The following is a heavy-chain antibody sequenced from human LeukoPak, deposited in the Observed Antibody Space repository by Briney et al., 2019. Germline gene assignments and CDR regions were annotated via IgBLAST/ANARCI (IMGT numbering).Heavy chain of an antibody. CDR2: ISYDGSNK. J-gene: IGHJ4*02. V-gene: IGHV3-30*04. CDR3: ARDEVTTAAPGDY. D-gene: IGHD4-17*01. CDR1: GFTFSSYA. Sequence: GGSLRPSCAASGFTFSSYAMHWVREAPGPGLEWVAVISYDGSNKYYADSVKGRFTISRDNSKNTLYLQMNSLRAEDTAVYYCARDEVTTAAPGDYWGQGTLVTVSS.